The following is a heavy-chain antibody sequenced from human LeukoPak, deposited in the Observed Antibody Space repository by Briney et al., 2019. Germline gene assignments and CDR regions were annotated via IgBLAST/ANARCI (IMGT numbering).Heavy chain of an antibody. V-gene: IGHV3-23*01. CDR1: GFTFISYA. CDR3: AKPLPGSRGWFDP. D-gene: IGHD3-10*01. CDR2: ISAGGGST. J-gene: IGHJ5*02. Sequence: GGSLRVSCAASGFTFISYAMSWVRQALGKGLEWVSAISAGGGSTYYADSVKGRFTISRDNSKNTLYLQMNSLRAEDTAVYYCAKPLPGSRGWFDPWGQGTLVTVSS.